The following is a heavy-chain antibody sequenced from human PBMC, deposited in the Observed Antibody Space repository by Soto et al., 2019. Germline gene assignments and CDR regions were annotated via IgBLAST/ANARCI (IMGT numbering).Heavy chain of an antibody. CDR2: IYGGGST. CDR3: AREVSAMDV. J-gene: IGHJ6*02. CDR1: GFSVTNNH. V-gene: IGHV3-53*02. Sequence: VQLVETGGGLIQPGGSLRLSCAASGFSVTNNHMNWVRQAPGKGLEWVSVIYGGGSTYYADSVKGRFTISKDNSKNTLYLQMSSLRPEDTAVYYCAREVSAMDVWGQGTTVTVSS.